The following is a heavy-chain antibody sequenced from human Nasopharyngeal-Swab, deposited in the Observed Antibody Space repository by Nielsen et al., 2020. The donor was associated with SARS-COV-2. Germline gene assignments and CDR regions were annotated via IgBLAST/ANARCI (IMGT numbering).Heavy chain of an antibody. V-gene: IGHV3-23*01. J-gene: IGHJ4*02. Sequence: VRQAPGKGLEWVSAISGSGGSTYYADSVKGRFTISRDNSKNTLYLQMNSLRAEDTAVYYCAKGSLVYYDSSGYSTTDYWGQGTLVTVSS. CDR3: AKGSLVYYDSSGYSTTDY. CDR2: ISGSGGST. D-gene: IGHD3-22*01.